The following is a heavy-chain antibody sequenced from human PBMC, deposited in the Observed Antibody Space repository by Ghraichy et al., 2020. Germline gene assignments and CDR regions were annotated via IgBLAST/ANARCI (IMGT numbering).Heavy chain of an antibody. CDR2: ISYDGSNK. CDR1: GFTFSSYG. CDR3: AKGMDIVVVPAAMPDY. Sequence: GGSLRLSCAASGFTFSSYGMHWVRQAPGKGLEWVAVISYDGSNKYYADSVKGRFTISRDNSKNTLYLQMNSLRAEDTAVYYCAKGMDIVVVPAAMPDYWGQGTLVTVSS. V-gene: IGHV3-30*18. D-gene: IGHD2-2*03. J-gene: IGHJ4*02.